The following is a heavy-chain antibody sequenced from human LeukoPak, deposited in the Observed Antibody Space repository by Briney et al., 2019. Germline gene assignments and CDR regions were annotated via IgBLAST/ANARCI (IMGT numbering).Heavy chain of an antibody. V-gene: IGHV4-59*08. CDR1: GGSLSGNY. D-gene: IGHD3-22*01. CDR3: GRLVVTSGLDWFDP. Sequence: PETLSLTRTVSGGSLSGNYWSWIRQPPGKGLEWIGYIHYSGRTNSTPSLERRITISVDTSKNRFALKLASVTAADTAVYYCGRLVVTSGLDWFDPGGQGSMVTVSS. J-gene: IGHJ5*02. CDR2: IHYSGRT.